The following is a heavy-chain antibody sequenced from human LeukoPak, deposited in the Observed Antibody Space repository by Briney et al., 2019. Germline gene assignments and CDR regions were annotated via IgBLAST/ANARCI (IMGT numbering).Heavy chain of an antibody. D-gene: IGHD6-19*01. CDR2: ISSSSSYI. Sequence: GGSLRLSCAASGFTFSSYSMNWVRQAPGKGLEWVSSISSSSSYIYYADSVKGRFTISRDNAKNSLYLQMNSLRAEDTAVYYCARGSPGKQWLDVDYWGQGTLVTVSS. V-gene: IGHV3-21*01. CDR3: ARGSPGKQWLDVDY. J-gene: IGHJ4*02. CDR1: GFTFSSYS.